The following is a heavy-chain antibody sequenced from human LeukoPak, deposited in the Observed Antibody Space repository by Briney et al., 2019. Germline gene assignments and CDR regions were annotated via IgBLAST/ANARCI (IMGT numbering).Heavy chain of an antibody. V-gene: IGHV1-69*13. D-gene: IGHD3-10*01. CDR2: IIPIFGTA. CDR3: ARGARGRPKSIDY. Sequence: SVKVSCKASGGTFSSYAISWVRQAPGQGLEWMGGIIPIFGTANYAQKFQGRVTITADESTSTAYVELSSLRSEDTAVYYCARGARGRPKSIDYWGQGTLVTVSS. CDR1: GGTFSSYA. J-gene: IGHJ4*02.